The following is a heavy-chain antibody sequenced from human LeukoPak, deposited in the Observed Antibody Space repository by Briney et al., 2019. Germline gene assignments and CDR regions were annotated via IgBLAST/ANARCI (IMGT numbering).Heavy chain of an antibody. J-gene: IGHJ4*02. CDR2: ISDSGGST. CDR3: AKEVYKTPGPYDY. D-gene: IGHD4-23*01. CDR1: GFTFSNYA. V-gene: IGHV3-23*01. Sequence: GGSLRLSCAASGFTFSNYAMSWVRQAPGKGLERVSHISDSGGSTYYADSVKGRFTISRDNSKNTLYLQMNSLRVEDTALYYCAKEVYKTPGPYDYWGQGTLVTLSS.